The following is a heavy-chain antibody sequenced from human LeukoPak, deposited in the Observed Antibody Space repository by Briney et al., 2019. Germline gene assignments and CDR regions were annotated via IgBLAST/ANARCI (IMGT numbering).Heavy chain of an antibody. CDR2: TVAGGSET. Sequence: PGGSLRLSCAASGFTLSGHAISWVRQAPGKGLEWVSITVAGGSETHYADSVKGRFTISRDDSKNTVFLQMNSLRAEDTAVYYCAKGSTFTAASSSDFDYWGQGTLVTVSS. D-gene: IGHD6-19*01. V-gene: IGHV3-23*01. CDR3: AKGSTFTAASSSDFDY. CDR1: GFTLSGHA. J-gene: IGHJ4*02.